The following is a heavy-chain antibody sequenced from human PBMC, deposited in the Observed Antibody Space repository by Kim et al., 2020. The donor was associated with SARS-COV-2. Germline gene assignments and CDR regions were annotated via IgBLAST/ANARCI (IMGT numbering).Heavy chain of an antibody. V-gene: IGHV3-21*01. CDR3: ARDHGDDAFDI. Sequence: GGSLRLSCAASGFTFSSYSMNWVRQAPGKGLEWVSSISSSSSYIYYADSVKGRFTISRDNAKNSLYLQMNSLRAEDTAVYYCARDHGDDAFDIWGQGTMVTVSS. J-gene: IGHJ3*02. D-gene: IGHD3-10*01. CDR2: ISSSSSYI. CDR1: GFTFSSYS.